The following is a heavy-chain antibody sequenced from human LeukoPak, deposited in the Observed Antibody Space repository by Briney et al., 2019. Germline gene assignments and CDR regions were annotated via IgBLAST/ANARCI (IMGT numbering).Heavy chain of an antibody. J-gene: IGHJ4*02. CDR3: AKGGSGYAY. CDR1: GFTFSSYG. CDR2: ISYDANNK. V-gene: IGHV3-30*18. D-gene: IGHD3-22*01. Sequence: PGGSLRLSCAASGFTFSSYGMHWVRQAPGKGLEWVAFISYDANNKYYTDSVKGRFTISRDNSKNTLFLQMNSLRAEDTALYYCAKGGSGYAYWGQGTLVTVSS.